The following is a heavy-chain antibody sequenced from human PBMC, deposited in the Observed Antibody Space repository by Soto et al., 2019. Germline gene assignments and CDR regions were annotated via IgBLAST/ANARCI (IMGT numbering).Heavy chain of an antibody. V-gene: IGHV4-39*01. CDR1: GDSITRSNSY. CDR2: IFYSGST. J-gene: IGHJ3*02. CDR3: ARLPYYDTPPVTFDI. Sequence: PSETLSLTCTVSGDSITRSNSYWGWIRQPPGKGLEWLGSIFYSGSTHYNPSLKSRVTISVDTSKNQFSLKLNSVTAADTAVYYCARLPYYDTPPVTFDIWGQGAMVTVSS. D-gene: IGHD3-22*01.